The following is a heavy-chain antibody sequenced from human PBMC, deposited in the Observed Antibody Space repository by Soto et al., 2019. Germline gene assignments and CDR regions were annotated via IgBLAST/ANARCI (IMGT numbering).Heavy chain of an antibody. CDR2: INHSGST. V-gene: IGHV4-34*01. J-gene: IGHJ4*02. D-gene: IGHD6-6*01. Sequence: SETLSLTCAVYGGSFSGYYWSWIRQPPGKGLEWIGEINHSGSTNYNPSLKSRVTISVDTSKNQFSLKLSSVTAADTAVYYCARGEYSSSFFDYWGQGTLVTVSS. CDR1: GGSFSGYY. CDR3: ARGEYSSSFFDY.